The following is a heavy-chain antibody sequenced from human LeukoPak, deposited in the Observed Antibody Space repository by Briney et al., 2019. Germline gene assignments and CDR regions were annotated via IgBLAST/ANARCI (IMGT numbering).Heavy chain of an antibody. CDR3: ARVLVPAAHDSNWFDP. V-gene: IGHV4-59*01. Sequence: PSETLSLTCTVSGGSISSYYWSWIRQPPGKGLEWIGYIYYSGSTNYNPSLKSRVTISVDTSKNQFSLKLSSVTAADTAVYYCARVLVPAAHDSNWFDPWGQGTLVTVSS. CDR1: GGSISSYY. CDR2: IYYSGST. J-gene: IGHJ5*02. D-gene: IGHD2-2*01.